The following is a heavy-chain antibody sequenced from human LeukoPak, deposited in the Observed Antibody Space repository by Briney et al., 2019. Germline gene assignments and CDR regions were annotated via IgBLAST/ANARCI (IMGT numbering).Heavy chain of an antibody. J-gene: IGHJ4*02. V-gene: IGHV4-4*09. CDR3: ASWGGDGYKFSAHFDY. CDR1: GGYISSYY. Sequence: SETLSLTCTVSGGYISSYYWSWIRQPPGKGLEWIGYIYTSGSTNYNPSLKSRVTISVDTSKNQFSLKLSSVTAADTAVYYCASWGGDGYKFSAHFDYWGQGTLVTVSS. CDR2: IYTSGST. D-gene: IGHD5-24*01.